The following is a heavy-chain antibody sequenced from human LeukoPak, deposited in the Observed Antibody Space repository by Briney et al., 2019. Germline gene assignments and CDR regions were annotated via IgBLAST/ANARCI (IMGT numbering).Heavy chain of an antibody. V-gene: IGHV3-23*01. Sequence: GGSLRLSCAASGFTFSGYAMSWVRQAPGKGLEWVSAISGSGGSTYYADSVRGRFTISRENSKNTLYLQINSLRDEDTAVYYCAKEGYSSSWYYFDYWGQGTMVTVSS. D-gene: IGHD6-13*01. J-gene: IGHJ4*02. CDR1: GFTFSGYA. CDR3: AKEGYSSSWYYFDY. CDR2: ISGSGGST.